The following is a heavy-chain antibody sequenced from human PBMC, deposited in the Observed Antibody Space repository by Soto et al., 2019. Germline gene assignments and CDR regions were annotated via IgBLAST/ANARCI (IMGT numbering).Heavy chain of an antibody. V-gene: IGHV4-39*01. J-gene: IGHJ5*02. CDR3: ARQGYDFWSGYQTNWFYP. CDR1: GGSISSSSYY. Sequence: SETLSLTCTVSGGSISSSSYYWGWIRQPPGKGLEWIGSIYYSGSTYYNPSLKSRVTISVDTSKNQFSLKLSSVTAADTAVYYCARQGYDFWSGYQTNWFYPWGQGTLVTVSS. D-gene: IGHD3-3*01. CDR2: IYYSGST.